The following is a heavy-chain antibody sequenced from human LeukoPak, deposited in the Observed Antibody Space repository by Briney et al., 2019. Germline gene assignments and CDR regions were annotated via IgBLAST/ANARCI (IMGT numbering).Heavy chain of an antibody. CDR3: ARGWARGYDFWSDNWFDP. CDR1: GGSIGSGSYY. CDR2: IYTSGST. D-gene: IGHD3-3*01. Sequence: SETLSLTCTVSGGSIGSGSYYWSWIRQPAGKGLEWIGRIYTSGSTNYNPSLKSRVTISVDTSKNQFSLKLSSVTAADTAVYYCARGWARGYDFWSDNWFDPWGQGTLVTVSS. V-gene: IGHV4-61*02. J-gene: IGHJ5*02.